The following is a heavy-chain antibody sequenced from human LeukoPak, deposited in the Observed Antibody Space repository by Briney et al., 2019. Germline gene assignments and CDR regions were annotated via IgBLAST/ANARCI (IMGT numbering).Heavy chain of an antibody. Sequence: GGSLRLSCAASGFTFSTYVMHWVRQAPGKGLEWVTFISYDGSIKYYADSVKGRFTISRDNSKNTLYLQMNSLRAEDTAVYYCARGWVGANDAFDMWGQGTMVTVSA. CDR3: ARGWVGANDAFDM. CDR2: ISYDGSIK. V-gene: IGHV3-30-3*01. J-gene: IGHJ3*02. D-gene: IGHD1-26*01. CDR1: GFTFSTYV.